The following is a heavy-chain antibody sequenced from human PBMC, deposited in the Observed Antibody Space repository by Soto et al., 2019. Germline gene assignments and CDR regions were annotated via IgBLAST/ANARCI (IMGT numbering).Heavy chain of an antibody. J-gene: IGHJ4*02. D-gene: IGHD4-17*01. CDR3: ARSVGYGDYVDY. CDR2: ISSSSSYT. CDR1: GFTFSDYY. Sequence: PGGSLRLSCAASGFTFSDYYMSWIRQAPGKGLEWVSYISSSSSYTNYADSVKGRFTISRDNAKNSLYLQMNSLRAEDTAVYYCARSVGYGDYVDYWGQGTLVTVSS. V-gene: IGHV3-11*06.